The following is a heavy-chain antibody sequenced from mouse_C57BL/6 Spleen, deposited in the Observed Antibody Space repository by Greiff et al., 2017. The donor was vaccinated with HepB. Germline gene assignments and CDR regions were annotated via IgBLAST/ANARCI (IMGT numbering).Heavy chain of an antibody. Sequence: EVQLQQSGAELVRPGASVKLSCTASGFNIKDYYMHWVKQRPEQGLEWIGRIDPEDGDTEYAPKFQGKATMTADTSSNTAYLQLSSLTSEDTAVYYCTTCDYDGSIPYYFDYWGQGTTLTVSS. CDR2: IDPEDGDT. CDR1: GFNIKDYY. J-gene: IGHJ2*01. CDR3: TTCDYDGSIPYYFDY. V-gene: IGHV14-1*01. D-gene: IGHD1-1*01.